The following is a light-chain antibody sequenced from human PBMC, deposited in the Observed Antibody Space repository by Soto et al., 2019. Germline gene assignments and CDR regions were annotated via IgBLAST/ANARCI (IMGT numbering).Light chain of an antibody. CDR2: YDS. J-gene: IGLJ2*01. V-gene: IGLV3-21*04. Sequence: SYELTQPPSVSVAPGKTARITCGGNNIGSKSVHWYQQKPGQAPVLVIYYDSDRPSGIPERFSGSNSGNTATLTISRVEAGDEADYYCQVWDSNSEGVFGGGTKLTVL. CDR3: QVWDSNSEGV. CDR1: NIGSKS.